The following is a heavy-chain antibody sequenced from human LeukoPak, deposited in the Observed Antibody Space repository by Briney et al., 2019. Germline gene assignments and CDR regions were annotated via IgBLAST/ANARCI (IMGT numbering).Heavy chain of an antibody. V-gene: IGHV1-46*01. CDR2: INPSGGST. CDR1: GYTFTSYG. Sequence: ASVKVSCKASGYTFTSYGISWVRQAPGQGLEWMGIINPSGGSTRYAQKFQGRVTMTRDTSTSTVYMELSSLRSEDTAVYYCARRRDGYNEGFNYWGQGTLVTVSS. CDR3: ARRRDGYNEGFNY. D-gene: IGHD5-24*01. J-gene: IGHJ4*02.